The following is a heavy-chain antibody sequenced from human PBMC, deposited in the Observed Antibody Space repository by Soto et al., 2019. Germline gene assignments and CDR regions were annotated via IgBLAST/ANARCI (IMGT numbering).Heavy chain of an antibody. V-gene: IGHV4-59*08. CDR2: IYYSGST. Sequence: SETLSLTCTVSGGSISSYYWSWIRQPPGKGLEWIGCIYYSGSTNYNPSLKSRVTISVDTSKNQFSLKLSSVTAADTAVYYCSRLHILATREDDYYYGIDVWAQGTTVTVSS. D-gene: IGHD5-12*01. CDR3: SRLHILATREDDYYYGIDV. J-gene: IGHJ6*02. CDR1: GGSISSYY.